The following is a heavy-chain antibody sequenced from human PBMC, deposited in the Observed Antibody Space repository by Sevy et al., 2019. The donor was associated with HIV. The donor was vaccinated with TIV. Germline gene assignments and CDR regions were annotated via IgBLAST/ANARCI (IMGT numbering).Heavy chain of an antibody. CDR2: ISYDGSRT. D-gene: IGHD3-3*01. Sequence: GGSLRLSCAASGFTFSDYTIHWVRQAPGKGLEWVSVISYDGSRTSYADSVKGRFTISRDNSKNTLFLQMNSLRAEDTAVYYCTRVGGLLGCFDFWGQGTLVTVSS. CDR3: TRVGGLLGCFDF. CDR1: GFTFSDYT. J-gene: IGHJ5*01. V-gene: IGHV3-30*04.